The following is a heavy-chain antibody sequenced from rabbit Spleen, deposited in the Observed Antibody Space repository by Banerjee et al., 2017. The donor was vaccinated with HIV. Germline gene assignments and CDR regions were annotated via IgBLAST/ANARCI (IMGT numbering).Heavy chain of an antibody. CDR1: GLDFNNYYY. CDR3: ARNFDL. J-gene: IGHJ4*01. CDR2: IYAGSSGFT. Sequence: QSLEESGGGLVQPEGSLTLTCKASGLDFNNYYYMCWVRQAPGKGLEWIACIYAGSSGFTYFATWAKGRFTCSKTSSTTVTLQMTRLTAADTATYFCARNFDLWGQGTLVTVS. V-gene: IGHV1S40*01.